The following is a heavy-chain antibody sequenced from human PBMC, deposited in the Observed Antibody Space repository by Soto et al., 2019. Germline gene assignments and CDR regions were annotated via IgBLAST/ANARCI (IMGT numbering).Heavy chain of an antibody. Sequence: QVQLVQSGAEVKKPGASVKVSCKASGYTFTSYGISWVRQAPGQGLEWMGWISAYNGKTNYAQKLQGRVPMTTDTSTRTDYIELRSPSSDDTAVYYCARDSLMIDVIAAFDIWGKGTMVTVSS. CDR1: GYTFTSYG. V-gene: IGHV1-18*01. CDR3: ARDSLMIDVIAAFDI. D-gene: IGHD3-22*01. J-gene: IGHJ3*02. CDR2: ISAYNGKT.